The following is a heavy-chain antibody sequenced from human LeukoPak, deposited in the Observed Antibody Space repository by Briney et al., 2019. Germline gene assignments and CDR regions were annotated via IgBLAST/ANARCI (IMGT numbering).Heavy chain of an antibody. V-gene: IGHV1-69*13. CDR3: ATASIVVVPAKQNRNAFDI. CDR1: GYSFTSYY. CDR2: IIPIFGTA. J-gene: IGHJ3*02. Sequence: ASVKVSCKASGYSFTSYYMHWVRQAPGQGLEWMGGIIPIFGTANYAQKFQGRVTITADESTSTAYMELSSLRSEDTAVYYCATASIVVVPAKQNRNAFDIWGQGTMVTVSS. D-gene: IGHD2-2*01.